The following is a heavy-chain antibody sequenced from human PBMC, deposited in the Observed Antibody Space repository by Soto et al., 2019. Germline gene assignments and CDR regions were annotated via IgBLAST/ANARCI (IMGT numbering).Heavy chain of an antibody. V-gene: IGHV4-59*01. CDR2: IHYSGTT. CDR3: ARYNSYAIDY. CDR1: GTSISSYY. Sequence: PSETLSLTCTVSGTSISSYYWSWIRQPPGKGLEWIANIHYSGTTNYNPSLASRVTLSVDTSKNQFSLKMTSMTAADRAMYFCARYNSYAIDYWGRGTLVTVS. D-gene: IGHD2-8*01. J-gene: IGHJ4*02.